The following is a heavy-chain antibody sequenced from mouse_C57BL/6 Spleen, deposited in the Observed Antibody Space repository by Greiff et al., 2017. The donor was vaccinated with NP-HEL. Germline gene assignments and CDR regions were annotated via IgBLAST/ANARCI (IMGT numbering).Heavy chain of an antibody. CDR3: ARERGYAMDY. CDR2: IYPGDGDT. Sequence: LEESGAELVKPGASVKISCKASGYAFSSYWMNWVKQRPGKGLEWIGQIYPGDGDTNYNGKFKGKATLTADKSSSTAYMQLSSLTSEDYAVYFCARERGYAMDYWGHRTSVTVSS. V-gene: IGHV1-80*01. J-gene: IGHJ4*01. CDR1: GYAFSSYW.